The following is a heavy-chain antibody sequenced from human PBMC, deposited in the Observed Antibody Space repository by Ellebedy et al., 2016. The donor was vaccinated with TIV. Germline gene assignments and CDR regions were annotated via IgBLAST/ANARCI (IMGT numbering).Heavy chain of an antibody. CDR3: ARGGGPAVTTGDY. CDR2: IIPIFGTA. CDR1: GGTFSSYA. V-gene: IGHV1-69*13. D-gene: IGHD4-17*01. Sequence: SVKVSCXASGGTFSSYAISWVRQAPGQGLEWMGGIIPIFGTANYAQKFQGRVTITADESTSTAYMELRSLRSDDTAVYYCARGGGPAVTTGDYWGQGTLVTVSS. J-gene: IGHJ4*02.